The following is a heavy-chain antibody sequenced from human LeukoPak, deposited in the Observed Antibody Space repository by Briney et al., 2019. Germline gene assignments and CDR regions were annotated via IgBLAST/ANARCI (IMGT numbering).Heavy chain of an antibody. Sequence: VGSLRLSCAASGFTFSTYAMHWVRQAPGKGLEWVAVILYDGTNQYYAGSVKGRFTISRDNSRNTLYLQMNSLKVEDTAVYCCARDFRDYRDYVAYFDSWGQGTLVTVSS. CDR1: GFTFSTYA. V-gene: IGHV3-30-3*01. CDR3: ARDFRDYRDYVAYFDS. D-gene: IGHD4-17*01. CDR2: ILYDGTNQ. J-gene: IGHJ4*02.